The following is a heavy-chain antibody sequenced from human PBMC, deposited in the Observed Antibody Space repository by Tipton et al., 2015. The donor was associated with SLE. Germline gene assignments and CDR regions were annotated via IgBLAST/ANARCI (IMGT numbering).Heavy chain of an antibody. D-gene: IGHD2-2*02. Sequence: SLRLSCAASGFTFSSYGMHWVRQAPGKGLEWVAFIRYDGSNKYYADSVKGRFTISRDNSKNTLYLQMNSLRAEDTAVYYCAKDGGGYCSSTSCYTNYYYGMDVWGQGTTVTVSS. V-gene: IGHV3-30*02. J-gene: IGHJ6*02. CDR1: GFTFSSYG. CDR3: AKDGGGYCSSTSCYTNYYYGMDV. CDR2: IRYDGSNK.